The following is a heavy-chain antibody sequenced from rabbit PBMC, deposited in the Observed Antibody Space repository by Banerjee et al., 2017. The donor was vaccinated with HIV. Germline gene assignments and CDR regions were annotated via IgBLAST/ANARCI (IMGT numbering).Heavy chain of an antibody. J-gene: IGHJ4*01. D-gene: IGHD4-2*01. CDR3: ARYAGISSFNL. CDR2: IDPVFGST. V-gene: IGHV1S7*01. Sequence: QLKESGGGLVQPGGSLKLSCKASGFDFSSYYMSWVRQAPGKGLEWIGYIDPVFGSTYYASWVNGRFTISSHNPQNTLYLQLNSLTAADTATYFCARYAGISSFNLWGPGTLVTDS. CDR1: GFDFSSYY.